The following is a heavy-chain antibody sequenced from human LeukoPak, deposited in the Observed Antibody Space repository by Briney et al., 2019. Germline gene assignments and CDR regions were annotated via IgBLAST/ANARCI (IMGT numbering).Heavy chain of an antibody. D-gene: IGHD3-22*01. J-gene: IGHJ4*02. CDR3: AKVIGRVDPFDY. V-gene: IGHV3-23*01. Sequence: SGGSLRLSCVVSGFSFTSFAMSWVRQAPGKGLEWVSSISESGVTTYYADFVKGRFTISRDNSKNTVYLEVNSLRADDTAVYYCAKVIGRVDPFDYWGQGTLVTVSS. CDR1: GFSFTSFA. CDR2: ISESGVTT.